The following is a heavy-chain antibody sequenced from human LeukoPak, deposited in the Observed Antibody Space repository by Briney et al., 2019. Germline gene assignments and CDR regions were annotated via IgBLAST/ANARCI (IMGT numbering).Heavy chain of an antibody. CDR2: ISYDGSNK. J-gene: IGHJ6*03. D-gene: IGHD3-3*01. CDR3: ARDGPPYDFWSVYYYYYMDV. CDR1: GFTFSSYA. Sequence: GGSLRLSCAASGFTFSSYAMHWVRQAPGKGLEWVAVISYDGSNKYYADSVKGRFTISRDNSKNTLYLQMNSLRAEDTAVYYCARDGPPYDFWSVYYYYYMDVWGKGTTVTVSS. V-gene: IGHV3-30*01.